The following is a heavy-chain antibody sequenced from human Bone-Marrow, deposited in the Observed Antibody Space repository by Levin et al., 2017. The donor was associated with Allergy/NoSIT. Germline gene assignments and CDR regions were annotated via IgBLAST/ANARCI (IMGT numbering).Heavy chain of an antibody. CDR2: IIPIFNAP. J-gene: IGHJ3*02. Sequence: GASVKVSCKFSGGTFSSSSINWVRQAPGQGLEWLGTIIPIFNAPNTAQNFQGRVTITADEYTTTAYMQMTSLTYEDTAMFYCARRTPSGDFDIWGQGTMVTVSS. V-gene: IGHV1-69*13. D-gene: IGHD3-10*01. CDR3: ARRTPSGDFDI. CDR1: GGTFSSSS.